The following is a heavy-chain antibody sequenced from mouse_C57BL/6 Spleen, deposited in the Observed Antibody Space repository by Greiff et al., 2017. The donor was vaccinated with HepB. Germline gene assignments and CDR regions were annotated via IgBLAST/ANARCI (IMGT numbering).Heavy chain of an antibody. V-gene: IGHV1-19*01. CDR3: ASGYYGSSSYWYFDV. D-gene: IGHD1-1*01. J-gene: IGHJ1*03. Sequence: VQLKESGPVLVKPGASVKMSCKASGYTFTDYYMNWVKQSHGKSLEWIGVINPYNGGTSYNQKFKGKATLTVDKSSSTAYMELNSLTSEDSAVYYCASGYYGSSSYWYFDVWGTGTTVTVSS. CDR1: GYTFTDYY. CDR2: INPYNGGT.